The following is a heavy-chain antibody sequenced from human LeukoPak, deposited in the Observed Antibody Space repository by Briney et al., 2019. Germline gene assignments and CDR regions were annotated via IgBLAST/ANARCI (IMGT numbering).Heavy chain of an antibody. Sequence: PSETLSLTCTVSGGSLSSRSHYWGWIRQPPGQGLEWIGSLSNSGNTYYNPSLKSRVTISVDTSKNEFSLKLSSVTAADTAVYYCASWRSHYFDYWGQGTLVTVSS. V-gene: IGHV4-39*01. CDR1: GGSLSSRSHY. CDR3: ASWRSHYFDY. CDR2: LSNSGNT. D-gene: IGHD3-16*01. J-gene: IGHJ4*02.